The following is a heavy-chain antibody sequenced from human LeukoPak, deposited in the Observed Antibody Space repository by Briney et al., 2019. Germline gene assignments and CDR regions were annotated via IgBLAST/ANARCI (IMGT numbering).Heavy chain of an antibody. Sequence: GGSLRLSCAASGFTFSNAWMNWVRQAPGKGLEWVSSISSSSSYIYYADSVKGRFTISRDNAKNSLYLQMNSLRAEDTAVYYCARDRGHLSGYDYWGQGTLVTVSS. D-gene: IGHD5-12*01. CDR2: ISSSSSYI. J-gene: IGHJ4*02. CDR3: ARDRGHLSGYDY. CDR1: GFTFSNAW. V-gene: IGHV3-21*01.